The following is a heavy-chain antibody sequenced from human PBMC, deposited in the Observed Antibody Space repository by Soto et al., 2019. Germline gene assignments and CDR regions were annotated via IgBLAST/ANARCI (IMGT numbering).Heavy chain of an antibody. CDR1: GFTFSSYG. Sequence: GGSLRLSCAASGFTFSSYGMHWVRQAPGKGLEWVAVIWYDASKQFYAASVEGRFTISRDNSKAILYLQMNSLRAEDTAVYYCAAWAEGATEVHWGQGTLVTV. CDR3: AAWAEGATEVH. CDR2: IWYDASKQ. J-gene: IGHJ4*02. D-gene: IGHD2-15*01. V-gene: IGHV3-33*01.